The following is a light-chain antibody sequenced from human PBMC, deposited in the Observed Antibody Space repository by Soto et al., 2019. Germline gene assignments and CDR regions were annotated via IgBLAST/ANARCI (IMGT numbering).Light chain of an antibody. V-gene: IGKV3-15*01. CDR3: QQYNNWPLT. CDR2: GAS. CDR1: QSVSSN. J-gene: IGKJ4*01. Sequence: EIVMTQSPATLSVSPGERVTLSCRARQSVSSNLAWYQQKPGQAPRLLIYGASTRATGIPARFSGSGSGTEFTLTISSLPSEDFAVYYCQQYNNWPLTFGGGTKVEIK.